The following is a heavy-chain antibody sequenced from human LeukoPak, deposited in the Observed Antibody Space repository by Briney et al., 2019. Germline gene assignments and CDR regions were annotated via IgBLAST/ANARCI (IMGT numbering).Heavy chain of an antibody. D-gene: IGHD3-3*01. J-gene: IGHJ4*02. CDR2: ISSSGSTI. CDR1: AFTFSSYE. V-gene: IGHV3-48*03. CDR3: ARDGIFGVVSSSPPK. Sequence: GGSLRLSCAVSAFTFSSYEMNWVRQAPGKGLEWVSYISSSGSTIYYADSVKGRFTISRDNAKKSLYLQMNSLRAEDTAVYYCARDGIFGVVSSSPPKWGQGTLVTVSS.